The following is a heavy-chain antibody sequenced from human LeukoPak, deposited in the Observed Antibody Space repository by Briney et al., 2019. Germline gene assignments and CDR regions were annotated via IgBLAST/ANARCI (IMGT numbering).Heavy chain of an antibody. CDR3: ARGYCSGGSCYSDY. Sequence: PGGSLRLSCAASGFTFSDYYMSWIRQAPGKGLEWVSYISSSSSYTNYADSVKGRFTISRDNAKNSLYLQMNSLRAEDTAVYYCARGYCSGGSCYSDYWGQGTLVTVSS. CDR1: GFTFSDYY. V-gene: IGHV3-11*06. D-gene: IGHD2-15*01. J-gene: IGHJ4*02. CDR2: ISSSSSYT.